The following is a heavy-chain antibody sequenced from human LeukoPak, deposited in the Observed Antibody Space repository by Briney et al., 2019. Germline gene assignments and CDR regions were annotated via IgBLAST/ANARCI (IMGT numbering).Heavy chain of an antibody. V-gene: IGHV3-48*01. CDR1: GLTLSRYS. Sequence: GGSQTLFCAASGLTLSRYSMHWVRQAPGKGREWVSYISSSSSTIYYTLCVKGRFTNSRDNAKNSLYLQMNSLRAEDTAVYYCARDRQYYDFWSGYTFDYWGQGTLVTVSS. D-gene: IGHD3-3*01. J-gene: IGHJ4*02. CDR2: ISSSSSTI. CDR3: ARDRQYYDFWSGYTFDY.